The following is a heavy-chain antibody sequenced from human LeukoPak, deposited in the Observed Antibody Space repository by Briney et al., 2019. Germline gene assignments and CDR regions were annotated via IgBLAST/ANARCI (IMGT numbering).Heavy chain of an antibody. V-gene: IGHV4-34*01. CDR2: INHSGST. J-gene: IGHJ4*02. D-gene: IGHD3-10*01. Sequence: PSVTLSLTCAVYGGSFSGYYWSWIRQAPGKGLEWIGEINHSGSTNYNPSLKSRVTISVDTSKNQFSLKLSSVTAADTAVYYCARAPYYYGSGSYYLIWGQGTLVTVSS. CDR1: GGSFSGYY. CDR3: ARAPYYYGSGSYYLI.